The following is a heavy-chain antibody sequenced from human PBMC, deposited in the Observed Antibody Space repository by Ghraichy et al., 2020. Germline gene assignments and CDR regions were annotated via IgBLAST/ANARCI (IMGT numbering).Heavy chain of an antibody. D-gene: IGHD6-13*01. J-gene: IGHJ5*02. Sequence: GGSLRLSCEASGFSFGDHEMHWVRQAPGKGLQWVGNIGSGGDDMDYTNSVKGRFTISRDNVKNSLFLQMSSLMAEDTAVYYCARDLRLPAAGSVLDLWGHGTLVTVSS. CDR3: ARDLRLPAAGSVLDL. CDR1: GFSFGDHE. CDR2: IGSGGDDM. V-gene: IGHV3-11*01.